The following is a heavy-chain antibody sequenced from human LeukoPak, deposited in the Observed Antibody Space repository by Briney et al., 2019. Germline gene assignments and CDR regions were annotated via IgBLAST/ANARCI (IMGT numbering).Heavy chain of an antibody. Sequence: NPSQTLSLTCTVSGGSISSGGYYWSWIRQHPGKGLEWIGYIYYSGSTYYNPSLKSRVTISVDTSKNQFSLKLSSVTAADTAVYYCARGEMTGEIIDYWGQGTLVTVSS. V-gene: IGHV4-31*03. D-gene: IGHD3-9*01. J-gene: IGHJ4*02. CDR2: IYYSGST. CDR1: GGSISSGGYY. CDR3: ARGEMTGEIIDY.